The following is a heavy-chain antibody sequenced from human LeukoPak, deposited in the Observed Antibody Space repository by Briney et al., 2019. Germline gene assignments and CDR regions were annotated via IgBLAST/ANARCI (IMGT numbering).Heavy chain of an antibody. CDR3: AREEDIVVVPAASFGAFDI. J-gene: IGHJ3*02. CDR2: IYSGGTT. V-gene: IGHV3-53*01. CDR1: GFTVSGNY. Sequence: GGSLRLSCAASGFTVSGNYMSWVRQAPGKGLEWVSVIYSGGTTYYADSVKGRFTISRDNSKSPLYLQMNSLRAEDTAVYYCAREEDIVVVPAASFGAFDIWGQGTMVTVSS. D-gene: IGHD2-2*01.